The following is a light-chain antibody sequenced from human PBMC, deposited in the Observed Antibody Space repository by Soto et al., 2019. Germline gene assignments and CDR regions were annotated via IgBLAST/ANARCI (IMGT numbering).Light chain of an antibody. Sequence: VLTQSPGTLSLSPGERATLSCRASQTIGSTYLAWYQQKPGQAPRLLIYGSSYRATGIPDRFSGSGSGTDFTHTISRLEPEDSAVYYCQQYDRSPPLTFGGGTKVEIK. V-gene: IGKV3-20*01. CDR3: QQYDRSPPLT. CDR2: GSS. CDR1: QTIGSTY. J-gene: IGKJ4*01.